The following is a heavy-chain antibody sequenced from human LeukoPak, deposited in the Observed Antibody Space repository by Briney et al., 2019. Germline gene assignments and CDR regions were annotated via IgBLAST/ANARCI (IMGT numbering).Heavy chain of an antibody. V-gene: IGHV3-30*04. CDR1: GFTFSSYA. J-gene: IGHJ1*01. CDR3: AKDSTHYRVWDDYDSTGLTY. CDR2: ISYDGSNK. D-gene: IGHD3-22*01. Sequence: AGGSLRLSCAASGFTFSSYAMHWVRQAPGKGLEWVAVISYDGSNKYYADSVKGRFTISRDNSKNTLYLRMNSLRAEDTAVYYCAKDSTHYRVWDDYDSTGLTYWGQGTLVTVSS.